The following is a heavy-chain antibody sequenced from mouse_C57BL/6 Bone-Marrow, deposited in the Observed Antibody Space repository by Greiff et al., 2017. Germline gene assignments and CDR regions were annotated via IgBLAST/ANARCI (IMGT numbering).Heavy chain of an antibody. V-gene: IGHV1-81*01. CDR2: IYPRSGNT. CDR3: ARTGTSYAKDY. Sequence: QVQLKQSGAELARPGASVKLSCKASGYTFTSYGISWVKQRTGQGLEWIGEIYPRSGNTYYNEKFKGKATLTADKSSSTAYMQLRSLTSEDAAVYFCARTGTSYAKDYWGQGTSVTVSS. D-gene: IGHD3-3*01. J-gene: IGHJ4*01. CDR1: GYTFTSYG.